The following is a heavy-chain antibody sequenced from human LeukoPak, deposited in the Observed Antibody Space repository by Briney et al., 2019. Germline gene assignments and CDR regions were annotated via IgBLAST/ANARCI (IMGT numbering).Heavy chain of an antibody. J-gene: IGHJ4*02. Sequence: PSETLSLTCTVSGGSISSYYWSWIRQPPGKGLEWIGYIYYCGSTNYNPSLKSRVTISVDTSKNQFSLKLSSVTAADTAVYYCARDRHDYGDYGSAYWGQGTLVTVSS. D-gene: IGHD4-17*01. CDR1: GGSISSYY. CDR3: ARDRHDYGDYGSAY. V-gene: IGHV4-59*01. CDR2: IYYCGST.